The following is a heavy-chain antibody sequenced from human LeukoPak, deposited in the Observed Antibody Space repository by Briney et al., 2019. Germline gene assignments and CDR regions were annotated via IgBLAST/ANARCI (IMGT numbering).Heavy chain of an antibody. J-gene: IGHJ4*02. CDR2: ISAYNGNT. D-gene: IGHD1-26*01. Sequence: ASVKVSCKASGYTFTSYGISWVRQAPGQGLEWMGWISAYNGNTNYAQKLQGRVTMTTDTSTSTAYMELRSLRSDDTAVYYCASGANIVGATGLFVYWGQGALVTVSS. CDR3: ASGANIVGATGLFVY. V-gene: IGHV1-18*01. CDR1: GYTFTSYG.